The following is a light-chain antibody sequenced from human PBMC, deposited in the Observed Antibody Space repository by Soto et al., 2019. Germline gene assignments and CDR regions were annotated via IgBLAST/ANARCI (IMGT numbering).Light chain of an antibody. CDR2: RDA. Sequence: QSVLTQSDSASGTPGQRVTISCSGSSSNIGSNYIYWYKQLPGTAPKVLIYRDAQRPSGVPDRFSGSKSGTSGTLSISGLRSEYEADYYCAAWDDSLSGPVFGGGTKVTVL. J-gene: IGLJ2*01. CDR1: SSNIGSNY. CDR3: AAWDDSLSGPV. V-gene: IGLV1-47*02.